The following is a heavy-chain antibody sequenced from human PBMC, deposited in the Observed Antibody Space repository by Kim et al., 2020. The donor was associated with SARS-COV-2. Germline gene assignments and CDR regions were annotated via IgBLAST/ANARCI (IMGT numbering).Heavy chain of an antibody. V-gene: IGHV1-69*04. D-gene: IGHD2-15*01. CDR3: ARENCSGGSCYGWFDP. J-gene: IGHJ5*02. CDR1: GGTFSSYA. Sequence: SVKVSCKASGGTFSSYAISWVRQAPGQGLEWMGRIIPILGIANYAQKFQGRVTITADKSTSTAYMELSSLRSEDTAGYYCARENCSGGSCYGWFDPWGQGTLVTVSS. CDR2: IIPILGIA.